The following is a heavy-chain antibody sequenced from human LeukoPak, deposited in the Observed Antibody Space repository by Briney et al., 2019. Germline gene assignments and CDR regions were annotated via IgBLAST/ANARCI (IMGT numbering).Heavy chain of an antibody. CDR3: ASTERCSTTCPLDY. V-gene: IGHV4-34*01. CDR2: INHSGST. D-gene: IGHD1-14*01. CDR1: GGSISSYF. Sequence: SETLSLTCTVSGGSISSYFWSWIRQPPGKGLEWIGEINHSGSTKYNASLKSRVTISLDTSRKTVSLKLSSVTAADTAVYYCASTERCSTTCPLDYWGQGTLVTVSS. J-gene: IGHJ4*02.